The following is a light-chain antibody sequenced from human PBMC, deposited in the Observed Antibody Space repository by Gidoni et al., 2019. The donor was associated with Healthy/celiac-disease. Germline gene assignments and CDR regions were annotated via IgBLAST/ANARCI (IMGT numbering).Light chain of an antibody. CDR2: EVS. Sequence: QSALTQPASVSGSPGQSITISCTGTSSDVGGYNYVSWYQQHPGKAPNLIIYEVSNRPSGVSNRVSGSKSSNTASLTISGLQAEDEADYYCSSYTSSSTLFGTGTKVTVL. CDR3: SSYTSSSTL. CDR1: SSDVGGYNY. V-gene: IGLV2-14*01. J-gene: IGLJ1*01.